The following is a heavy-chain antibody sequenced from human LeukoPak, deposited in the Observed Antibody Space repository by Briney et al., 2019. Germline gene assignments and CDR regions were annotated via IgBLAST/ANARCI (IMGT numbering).Heavy chain of an antibody. J-gene: IGHJ4*02. Sequence: GGSLRLSCAASGFAFRTYGMSWVRQAPGKGLEWVSALSGNGVCTYYADSPKGRFTISRDNSENTLYLQMNSLRAEDTAVYYCAKDLAWGLDYWGQGTLVTVSS. V-gene: IGHV3-23*01. CDR2: LSGNGVCT. CDR3: AKDLAWGLDY. D-gene: IGHD7-27*01. CDR1: GFAFRTYG.